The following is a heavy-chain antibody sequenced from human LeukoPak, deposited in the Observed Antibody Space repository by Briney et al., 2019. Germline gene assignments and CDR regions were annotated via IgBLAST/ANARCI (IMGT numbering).Heavy chain of an antibody. CDR1: GFTFSSYS. CDR3: AKDRDSSGWYPSWFDP. V-gene: IGHV3-21*04. J-gene: IGHJ5*02. Sequence: GGSLRLSCAASGFTFSSYSMNWVRQAPGKGLEWVSSISSSSSYIYYADSVKGRFTISRDNAKNSLYLQMNSLRAEDTAVYYCAKDRDSSGWYPSWFDPWGQGTLVTVSS. CDR2: ISSSSSYI. D-gene: IGHD6-19*01.